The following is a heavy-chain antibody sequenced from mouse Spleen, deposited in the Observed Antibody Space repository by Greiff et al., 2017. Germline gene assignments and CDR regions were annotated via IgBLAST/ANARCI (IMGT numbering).Heavy chain of an antibody. CDR2: INPSNGGT. D-gene: IGHD1-1*01. CDR3: AREWQDYYGSRGYFDV. V-gene: IGHV1-53*01. CDR1: GYTFTSYW. J-gene: IGHJ1*03. Sequence: QVQLQQPGTELVKPGASVKLSCKASGYTFTSYWMHWVKQRPGQGLEWIGNINPSNGGTNYNEKFKSKATLTVDKSSSTAYMQLSSLTSEDSAVYYCAREWQDYYGSRGYFDVWGTGTTVTVSS.